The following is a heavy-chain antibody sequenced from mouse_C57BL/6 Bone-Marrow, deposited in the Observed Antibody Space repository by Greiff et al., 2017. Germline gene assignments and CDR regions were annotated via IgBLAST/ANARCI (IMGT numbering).Heavy chain of an antibody. J-gene: IGHJ4*01. V-gene: IGHV1-69*01. D-gene: IGHD2-2*01. CDR3: ASDGYDDYAMDY. CDR1: GYTFTSYW. Sequence: QVQLQQPGAELVMPGASVKLSCKASGYTFTSYWMNWVKQRPGQGLEWIGEIDPSDSYTNYNQKFKGKSTLTVDKSSSTAYMHLSSLTSEDSAVYYCASDGYDDYAMDYWGQGTSVTVSS. CDR2: IDPSDSYT.